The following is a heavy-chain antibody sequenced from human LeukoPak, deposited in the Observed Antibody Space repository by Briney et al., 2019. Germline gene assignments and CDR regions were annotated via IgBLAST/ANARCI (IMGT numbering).Heavy chain of an antibody. Sequence: SETLSLTCTVSGGSISSGGYSWSWIRQHPGKGLEWIGYIYYSGSTYYNPSLKSRVTISVDTSKNQFSLKLSSVTAADTAVYYCARSPGLVTYYYGMAVWGQGTTVTVSS. CDR3: ARSPGLVTYYYGMAV. J-gene: IGHJ6*02. V-gene: IGHV4-31*03. CDR2: IYYSGST. CDR1: GGSISSGGYS. D-gene: IGHD1-14*01.